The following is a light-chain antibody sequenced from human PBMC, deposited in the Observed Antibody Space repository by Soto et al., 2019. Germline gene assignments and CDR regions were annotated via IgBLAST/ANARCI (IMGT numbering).Light chain of an antibody. CDR3: QHYNSYSEA. J-gene: IGKJ1*01. V-gene: IGKV3-15*01. Sequence: ELTQSPATLSVSPGETVALSCRASQSVDINVAWYQQKGGQAPRLLISGASSRATGIPVRFSGSGSGTEFTLTISSLQPDDFATYYCQHYNSYSEAFGQGTKVELK. CDR2: GAS. CDR1: QSVDIN.